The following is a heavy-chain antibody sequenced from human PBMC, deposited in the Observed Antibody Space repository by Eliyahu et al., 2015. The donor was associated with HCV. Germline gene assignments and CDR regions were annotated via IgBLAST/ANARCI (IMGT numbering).Heavy chain of an antibody. CDR2: ITRGGDYI. CDR1: GFTFSRYS. D-gene: IGHD1-1*01. CDR3: ARVKYSWNDGGFDY. Sequence: EVQLVESGGGLVKPGGSLRLSCAAAGFTFSRYSMMWVRQAPGRGLEWVAAITRGGDYIHYADSVKGRFTISRDNANNSLFLEMNSLRAEDTAVYFCARVKYSWNDGGFDYWGQGTLVTVSS. J-gene: IGHJ4*02. V-gene: IGHV3-21*02.